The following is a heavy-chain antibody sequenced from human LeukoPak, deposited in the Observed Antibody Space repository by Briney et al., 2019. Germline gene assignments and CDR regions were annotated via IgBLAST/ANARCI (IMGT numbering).Heavy chain of an antibody. CDR1: GFTFSSYS. CDR3: ARDFPPSVITTGYYYYDMDV. J-gene: IGHJ6*02. D-gene: IGHD3-22*01. V-gene: IGHV3-21*01. CDR2: ISSSSSYI. Sequence: PGGSLRLSCAASGFTFSSYSMNWVRQAPGKGLEWVSSISSSSSYIYYADSVKGRFTISRDNAKNSLYLQMNSLRAEDTAVYYCARDFPPSVITTGYYYYDMDVWGQGTTVTVSS.